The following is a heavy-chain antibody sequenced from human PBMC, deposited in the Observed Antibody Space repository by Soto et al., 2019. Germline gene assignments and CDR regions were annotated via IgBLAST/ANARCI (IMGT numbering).Heavy chain of an antibody. J-gene: IGHJ1*01. V-gene: IGHV1-8*01. Sequence: QVQLVQSGTEVKKPGASVKVSCKASGYTFTGYDVNWVRQATGQGLEWMGWMNPNSGNTGYVQKFQGRVTMTRDTSITTAYMELSSLRSEDTAVYYCARGKSLENWGQGTLVTVSS. CDR3: ARGKSLEN. D-gene: IGHD1-1*01. CDR2: MNPNSGNT. CDR1: GYTFTGYD.